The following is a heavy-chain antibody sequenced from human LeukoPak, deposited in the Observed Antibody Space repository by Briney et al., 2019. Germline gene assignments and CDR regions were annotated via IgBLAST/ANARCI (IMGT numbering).Heavy chain of an antibody. CDR1: GGSISSYY. J-gene: IGHJ4*02. CDR2: IYYSGST. Sequence: SETLSLTCTVSGGSISSYYWSWIRQPPGKGLEWIGYIYYSGSTNYNPSLKSRVTISVDTSKNQFSLKLSSVTAADTAVYYCARDTRSYDTSGYYYFDYWGQGALVTVSS. V-gene: IGHV4-59*01. D-gene: IGHD3-22*01. CDR3: ARDTRSYDTSGYYYFDY.